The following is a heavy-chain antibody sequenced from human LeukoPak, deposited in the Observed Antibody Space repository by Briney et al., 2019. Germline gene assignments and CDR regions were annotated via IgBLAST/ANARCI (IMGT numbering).Heavy chain of an antibody. D-gene: IGHD3-9*01. CDR3: ARDQAATNTQVRFCLD. J-gene: IGHJ4*02. CDR1: GYSFTNYG. CDR2: ISAYNGKT. Sequence: ASVEVSCKASGYSFTNYGISWVRQAPGQGPEWMGWISAYNGKTNYAQKLQGRVTMTTDTSTSTAYMDLRSLRSDDTAVYYCARDQAATNTQVRFCLDWGQGTLVTVSS. V-gene: IGHV1-18*01.